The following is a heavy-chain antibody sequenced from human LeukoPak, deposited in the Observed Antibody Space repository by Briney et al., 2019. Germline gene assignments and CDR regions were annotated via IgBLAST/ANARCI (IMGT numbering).Heavy chain of an antibody. CDR3: ARGADVIVVARAEYFQH. Sequence: PSETLSLTCAVYGGSFNGYYWSWIRQPPGKGLEWIGEINHSGSTNYNPSLKSRVTISVDTSKNQFSLKLSSVTAADTAVYYCARGADVIVVARAEYFQHWGQGTLVTVSS. CDR1: GGSFNGYY. J-gene: IGHJ1*01. D-gene: IGHD3-22*01. V-gene: IGHV4-34*01. CDR2: INHSGST.